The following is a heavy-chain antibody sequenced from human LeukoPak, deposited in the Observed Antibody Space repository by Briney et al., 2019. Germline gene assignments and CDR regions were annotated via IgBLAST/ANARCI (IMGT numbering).Heavy chain of an antibody. D-gene: IGHD3-10*01. V-gene: IGHV3-66*01. CDR1: GFTVSSNY. J-gene: IGHJ5*01. CDR3: ARDRVVSGRFGEVAS. Sequence: GGSLRLSCAVSGFTVSSNYMSWVRQAPGKGLEWVSVIYSGGSTYYADSVKGRFTISRDNSKNTLYLQMNSLRAEDTAVYYCARDRVVSGRFGEVASWGQGTLVTVSS. CDR2: IYSGGST.